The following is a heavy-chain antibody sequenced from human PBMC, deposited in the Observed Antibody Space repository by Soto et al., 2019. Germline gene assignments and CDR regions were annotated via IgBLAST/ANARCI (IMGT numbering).Heavy chain of an antibody. V-gene: IGHV1-2*02. D-gene: IGHD3-10*01. J-gene: IGHJ4*02. CDR3: ARSDGSGSYYPDY. CDR1: GYTLTGYY. CDR2: INPNSGGT. Sequence: ASVKVSCKASGYTLTGYYMHWVRQAPGQGLEWMGWINPNSGGTNYAQKFQGRVTMTRDTSISTAYMELSRLRSDDTAVYYCARSDGSGSYYPDYWGQGTLVTVS.